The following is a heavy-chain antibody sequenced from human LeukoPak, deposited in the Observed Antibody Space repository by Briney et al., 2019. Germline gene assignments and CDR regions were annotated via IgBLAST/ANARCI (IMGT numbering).Heavy chain of an antibody. CDR3: AREKHDFWSGYYPDYYYYGMDV. J-gene: IGHJ6*02. Sequence: RTSETLSLTCTVSGGSISSYYWSWIRQPPGRGLEWIGYIYYSGSTNYNPTLKSRVTISVDTSKHQFSLKLSSVTAADTAVYYCAREKHDFWSGYYPDYYYYGMDVWGQGTTVTVSS. CDR2: IYYSGST. CDR1: GGSISSYY. V-gene: IGHV4-59*01. D-gene: IGHD3-3*01.